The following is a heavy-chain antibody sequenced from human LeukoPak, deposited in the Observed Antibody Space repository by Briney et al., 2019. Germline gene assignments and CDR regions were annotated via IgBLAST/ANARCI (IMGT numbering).Heavy chain of an antibody. CDR1: GFTFDDYG. J-gene: IGHJ6*04. V-gene: IGHV3-20*01. D-gene: IGHD2-2*01. Sequence: GGSLRLSCAASGFTFDDYGMSWVRQAPGKGLEWVSGINWNGGSTGYADSVKGRFTIARDNAKNSLYLQMNSLRAEDTALYHCASSCSSTSCYGRDVWGKGTTVTVSS. CDR3: ASSCSSTSCYGRDV. CDR2: INWNGGST.